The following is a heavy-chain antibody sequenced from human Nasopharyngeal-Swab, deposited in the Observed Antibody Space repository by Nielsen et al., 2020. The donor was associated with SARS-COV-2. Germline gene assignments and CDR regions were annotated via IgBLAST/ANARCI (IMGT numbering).Heavy chain of an antibody. CDR2: ISHNSGT. CDR1: GVSITSQY. Sequence: SETLSLTCTVSGVSITSQYWSWIRQPPGKGLEWIGYISHNSGTSYNPSLKSRVTMFMDTSRNQFSLRLRSVTAGDTAVYYCAKEGATGWFDPWGQGTLVTVSS. CDR3: AKEGATGWFDP. J-gene: IGHJ5*02. V-gene: IGHV4-59*11.